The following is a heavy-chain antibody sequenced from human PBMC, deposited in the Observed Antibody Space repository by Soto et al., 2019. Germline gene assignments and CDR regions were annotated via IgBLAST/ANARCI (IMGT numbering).Heavy chain of an antibody. V-gene: IGHV5-51*01. J-gene: IGHJ6*03. Sequence: PGESLKISCKGSGYRFTSYWIGWVRQMPGKGLEWMGIIYPGDSDTRYSPSFQGQVTISADKSISTAYLQWSSLKASDTAMYYCARCGSTSRDYYYYYMDVWGXGTTVTVSS. D-gene: IGHD2-2*01. CDR2: IYPGDSDT. CDR3: ARCGSTSRDYYYYYMDV. CDR1: GYRFTSYW.